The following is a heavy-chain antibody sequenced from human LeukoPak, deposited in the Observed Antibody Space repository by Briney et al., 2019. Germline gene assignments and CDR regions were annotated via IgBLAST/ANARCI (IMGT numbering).Heavy chain of an antibody. D-gene: IGHD6-13*01. Sequence: GASVKVSCKASGYTFTSYGISWVRQAPGQGLEWMGWISAYNGNTNYAQKLQGRVTMTTDTSTSTAYMELRSLRSDATAVYYCARDHDNIAAADNFDYWGQGTLVTVSS. CDR2: ISAYNGNT. J-gene: IGHJ4*02. CDR3: ARDHDNIAAADNFDY. CDR1: GYTFTSYG. V-gene: IGHV1-18*01.